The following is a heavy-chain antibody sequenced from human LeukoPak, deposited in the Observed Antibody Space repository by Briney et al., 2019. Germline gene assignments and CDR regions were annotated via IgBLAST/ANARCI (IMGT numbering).Heavy chain of an antibody. J-gene: IGHJ3*01. CDR2: SHYSGTA. CDR3: ARWGESGNYVVHAFDV. D-gene: IGHD4-23*01. Sequence: PSETLSLTCAVSGGFISSYYWNWMRQSPGGGLEWICYSHYSGTANYNPSLNSPSPISVDTSKNQFSLKLTSVSAADTAVYYCARWGESGNYVVHAFDVWGPGTMVTVSS. V-gene: IGHV4-59*01. CDR1: GGFISSYY.